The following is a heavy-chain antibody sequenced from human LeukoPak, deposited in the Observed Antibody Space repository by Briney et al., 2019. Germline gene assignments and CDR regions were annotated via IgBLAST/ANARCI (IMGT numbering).Heavy chain of an antibody. CDR2: INPNSGGT. Sequence: ASVKVSCKASGYTFTGYYMHWVRQAPGQGLEWMGWINPNSGGTNYAQKFQGRVTMTRDTSISTAYMELRSLRSDDTAVYYCARATTEVTAVDYWGQGTLVTVSS. D-gene: IGHD4-23*01. CDR3: ARATTEVTAVDY. J-gene: IGHJ4*02. CDR1: GYTFTGYY. V-gene: IGHV1-2*02.